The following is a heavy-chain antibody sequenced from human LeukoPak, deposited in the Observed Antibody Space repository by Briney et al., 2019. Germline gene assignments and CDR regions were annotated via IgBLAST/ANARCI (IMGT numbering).Heavy chain of an antibody. CDR2: TYYSGST. CDR3: ARDGEYSSSSFYYGMDV. Sequence: KPSETLSLTCTVSGGSISSGGYSWSWIRQHPGKGLEWIGYTYYSGSTYYNPSLKSRVTISVDTSKNQFSLKLSSVTAADTAVYYCARDGEYSSSSFYYGMDVWGQGTTVTVSS. V-gene: IGHV4-31*03. J-gene: IGHJ6*02. CDR1: GGSISSGGYS. D-gene: IGHD6-6*01.